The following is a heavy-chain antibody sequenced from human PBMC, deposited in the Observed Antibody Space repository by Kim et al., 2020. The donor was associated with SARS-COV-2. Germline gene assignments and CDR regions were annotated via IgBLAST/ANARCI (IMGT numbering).Heavy chain of an antibody. CDR2: MNPNSGNT. CDR1: GYTFTSYD. D-gene: IGHD1-26*01. CDR3: ARGLGGDGGSGNDFDY. V-gene: IGHV1-8*01. J-gene: IGHJ4*02. Sequence: ASVKVSCKASGYTFTSYDINWVRQATGQGLEWMGWMNPNSGNTGYAQKFQGRVTMTRNTSISTAYMELSSLRSEDTAVYYCARGLGGDGGSGNDFDYWGQGTLVTVSS.